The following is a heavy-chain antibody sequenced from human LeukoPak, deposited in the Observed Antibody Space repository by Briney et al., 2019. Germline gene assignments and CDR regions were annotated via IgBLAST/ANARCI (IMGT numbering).Heavy chain of an antibody. CDR3: ARVSIAAAEPLYYFDY. D-gene: IGHD6-13*01. CDR1: GFTFSSYS. J-gene: IGHJ4*02. V-gene: IGHV3-21*01. CDR2: ISSSSSYI. Sequence: GGSLRLSCAASGFTFSSYSMNWVRQAPGKGLEWVSSISSSSSYIYYADSVKGRFTISRDNAKNSLYLQMNSLRAEDTAVYYCARVSIAAAEPLYYFDYWGQGTLVTVSS.